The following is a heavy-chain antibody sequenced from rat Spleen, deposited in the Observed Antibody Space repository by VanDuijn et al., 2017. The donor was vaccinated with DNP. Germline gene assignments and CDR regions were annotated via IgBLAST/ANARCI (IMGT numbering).Heavy chain of an antibody. J-gene: IGHJ1*01. V-gene: IGHV5-31*01. CDR1: EFTFNNYW. D-gene: IGHD1-2*01. Sequence: EVQVVESGGDLVRPGRSLKLSCVASEFTFNNYWMTWFRQAPGKGLEWVASIPSSGGRTYYPDSVKGRFTISRDNAKNTLYLQMNSLRSDDMATYYCARWSSSHWFFDFWGPGTMVTVSS. CDR3: ARWSSSHWFFDF. CDR2: IPSSGGRT.